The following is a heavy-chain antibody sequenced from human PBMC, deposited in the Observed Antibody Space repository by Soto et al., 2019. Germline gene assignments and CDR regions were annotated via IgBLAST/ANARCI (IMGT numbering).Heavy chain of an antibody. V-gene: IGHV3-53*04. D-gene: IGHD6-6*01. CDR1: GFTVSSNY. Sequence: GGSLRLSCAASGFTVSSNYMSWVRQAPGKGLEWVSVIYSGGSTYYADSVKGRFTISRHNSKNTQYHQMNSLRAEDTAVYYCASAARPNRFDYWGQGTLVTVSS. CDR2: IYSGGST. J-gene: IGHJ4*02. CDR3: ASAARPNRFDY.